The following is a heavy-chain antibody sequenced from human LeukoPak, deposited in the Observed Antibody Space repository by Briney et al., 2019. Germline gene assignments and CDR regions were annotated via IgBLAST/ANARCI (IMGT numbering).Heavy chain of an antibody. CDR3: ARGAGDPYYMDV. CDR1: AFTFSSYT. J-gene: IGHJ6*03. D-gene: IGHD4-17*01. CDR2: FSTSSRYI. Sequence: GGSLRLSCVASAFTFSSYTRNWVRQAPGKGLEWVSSFSTSSRYIYYADSVKGRFTISRDNAKNSLYLQMNSLRADDTAVYYCARGAGDPYYMDVWGKGTTVTVSS. V-gene: IGHV3-21*01.